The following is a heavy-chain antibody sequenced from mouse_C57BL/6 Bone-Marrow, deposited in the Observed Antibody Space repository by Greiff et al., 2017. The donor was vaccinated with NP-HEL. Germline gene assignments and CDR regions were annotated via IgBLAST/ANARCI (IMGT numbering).Heavy chain of an antibody. CDR3: ARDGYYGTPYWYLDG. D-gene: IGHD1-1*01. J-gene: IGHJ1*03. CDR2: ISDGGSYT. Sequence: EVHLVESGGGLVKPGGSLKLSCAASGFTFSSYAMSWVRQTPEKRLEWVATISDGGSYTYYPDNVKGRFTISSDNAKNHLYLQMSHLNSEDTAMYYCARDGYYGTPYWYLDGGGTGTTVPGAS. CDR1: GFTFSSYA. V-gene: IGHV5-4*01.